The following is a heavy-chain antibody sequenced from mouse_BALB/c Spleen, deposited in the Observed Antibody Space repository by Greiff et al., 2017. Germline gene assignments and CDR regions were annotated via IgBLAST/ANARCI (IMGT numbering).Heavy chain of an antibody. CDR2: ISSGGSYT. CDR1: GFTFSSYG. Sequence: EVQRVESGGDLVKPGGSLKLSCAASGFTFSSYGMSWVRQTPDKRLEWVATISSGGSYTYYPDSVKGRFTISRDNAKNTLYLQMSSLKSEDTAMYYCAGHRTTVVADYAMDYWGQGTSVTVSS. V-gene: IGHV5-6*01. CDR3: AGHRTTVVADYAMDY. J-gene: IGHJ4*01. D-gene: IGHD1-1*01.